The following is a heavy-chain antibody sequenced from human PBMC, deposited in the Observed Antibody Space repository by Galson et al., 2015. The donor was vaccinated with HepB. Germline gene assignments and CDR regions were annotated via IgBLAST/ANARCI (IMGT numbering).Heavy chain of an antibody. CDR3: ARSRTSHWGVWDY. CDR1: GYTFTSYA. D-gene: IGHD2-2*01. J-gene: IGHJ4*02. Sequence: SVKVSCKASGYTFTSYAMHWVRQAPGQRLEWMGWINAGNGNTKYSQKFQGRVTITRDTSASTAYMELSSLRSEDTAVYYCARSRTSHWGVWDYWGQGTLVTVSS. CDR2: INAGNGNT. V-gene: IGHV1-3*01.